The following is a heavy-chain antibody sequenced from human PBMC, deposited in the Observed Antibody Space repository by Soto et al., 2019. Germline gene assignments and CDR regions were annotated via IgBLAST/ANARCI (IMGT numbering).Heavy chain of an antibody. CDR1: GASIGSGGW. Sequence: QVHLQESGPGMVKPSETLSLTCAVSGASIGSGGWWSWVRQPPGKGLEWIAEIFHDGNANYSPSLKSRVTISVDKSQNQFSLNVYSVTAADKAVYFCARHEGWTGPDQWGQGTLVTVPS. V-gene: IGHV4-4*02. CDR2: IFHDGNA. D-gene: IGHD2-8*02. CDR3: ARHEGWTGPDQ. J-gene: IGHJ5*02.